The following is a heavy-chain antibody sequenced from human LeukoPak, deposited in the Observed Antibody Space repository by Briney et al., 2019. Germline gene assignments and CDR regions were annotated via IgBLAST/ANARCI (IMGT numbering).Heavy chain of an antibody. J-gene: IGHJ4*02. V-gene: IGHV1-46*01. CDR3: ARKGQLWILDY. D-gene: IGHD6-6*01. CDR1: GYTFTSYH. Sequence: ASVKVSCKASGYTFTSYHMHWVRQAPGQGLEWMGIINPSGGDTSYAQKFQGRVAMTRDTSTSTVYMEVSSLRSDDTAVYFCARKGQLWILDYWGQGTLVTVSS. CDR2: INPSGGDT.